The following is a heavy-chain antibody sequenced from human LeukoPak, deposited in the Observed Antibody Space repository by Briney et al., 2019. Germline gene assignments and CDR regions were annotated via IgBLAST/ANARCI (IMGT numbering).Heavy chain of an antibody. CDR3: AKDTRAGYYYYMDV. CDR2: ISWNSGSI. J-gene: IGHJ6*03. D-gene: IGHD3-10*01. V-gene: IGHV3-9*01. Sequence: GGSLRLSCAASGFTFDDYAMHWVRQAPGKGLEWVSGISWNSGSIGYADSVKGRFTISRDNAKNSLYLQMNSLRAEDTALYYCAKDTRAGYYYYMDVWGKGTTVTVSS. CDR1: GFTFDDYA.